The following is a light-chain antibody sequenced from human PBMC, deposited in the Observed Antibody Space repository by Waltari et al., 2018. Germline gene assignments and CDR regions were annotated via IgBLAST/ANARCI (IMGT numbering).Light chain of an antibody. CDR3: QHYLRLPVT. V-gene: IGKV3-20*01. J-gene: IGKJ1*01. CDR1: QSVSRA. CDR2: GAS. Sequence: EIVLTQSTGTLSLSLGERATVSCRASQSVSRALAWYQQKPGQAPSLLIYGASTRATVIPDRFSGSGSGTDFSLTISRLEPDDFAVYYCQHYLRLPVTFGQGTTVEI.